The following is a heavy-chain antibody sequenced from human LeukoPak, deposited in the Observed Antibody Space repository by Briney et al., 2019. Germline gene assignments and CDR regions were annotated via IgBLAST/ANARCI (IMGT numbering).Heavy chain of an antibody. CDR1: GYTFTSYA. J-gene: IGHJ4*02. CDR3: ARSKGGPYSSSWYGDY. V-gene: IGHV1-3*01. CDR2: INAGNGST. Sequence: ASVKVSCKASGYTFTSYAMHWVRQAPGQRLEWMGWINAGNGSTKYSQKFQGRVTITRDTSASTAYMALSSLRSEDTAVYYCARSKGGPYSSSWYGDYWGQGTLVTVSS. D-gene: IGHD6-13*01.